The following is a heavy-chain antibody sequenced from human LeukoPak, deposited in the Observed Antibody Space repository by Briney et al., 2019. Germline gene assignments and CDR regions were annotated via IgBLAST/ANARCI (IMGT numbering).Heavy chain of an antibody. Sequence: SETLSLTCTVSGGSISNYYWIWIRQPPGKGLEWIGFIYYSGNTNYNPSLKSRVTISVDTSKNQFSLKLSSVTAADTAVYYCARHGDGYKPSEAFDIWGQGTMVTVSS. CDR2: IYYSGNT. CDR1: GGSISNYY. CDR3: ARHGDGYKPSEAFDI. D-gene: IGHD5-24*01. J-gene: IGHJ3*02. V-gene: IGHV4-59*08.